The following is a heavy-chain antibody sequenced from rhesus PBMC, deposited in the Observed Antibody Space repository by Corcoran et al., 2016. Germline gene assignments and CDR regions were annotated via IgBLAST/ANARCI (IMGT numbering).Heavy chain of an antibody. D-gene: IGHD1-44*02. Sequence: QVQLQESGPGLVKPSETLSLTCAVSGGSISSSNWWSWIRQPPGKGLEWVGNIGGSSGSTYYNPSLKSRVTISKDTSKNQFSLKLSSVTAADTAVYYCARLRGSYSYFDYWGQGVLVTVSS. J-gene: IGHJ4*01. CDR3: ARLRGSYSYFDY. CDR2: IGGSSGST. CDR1: GGSISSSNW. V-gene: IGHV4-65*02.